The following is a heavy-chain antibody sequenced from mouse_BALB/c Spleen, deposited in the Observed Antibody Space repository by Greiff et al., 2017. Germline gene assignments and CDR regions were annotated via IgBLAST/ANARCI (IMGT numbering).Heavy chain of an antibody. Sequence: EVQGVESGGGLVKPGGSLKLSCAASGFTFSSYAMSWVRQTPEKRLEWVASISSGGSTYYPDSVKGRFTISRDNARNILYLQMSSLRSEDTAMYYCAREGYGNSYGFAYWGQGTLVTVSA. CDR2: ISSGGST. CDR1: GFTFSSYA. J-gene: IGHJ3*01. D-gene: IGHD1-1*01. CDR3: AREGYGNSYGFAY. V-gene: IGHV5-6-5*01.